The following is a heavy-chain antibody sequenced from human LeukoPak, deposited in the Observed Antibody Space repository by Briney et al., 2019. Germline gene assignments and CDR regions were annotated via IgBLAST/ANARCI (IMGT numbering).Heavy chain of an antibody. CDR2: INAGNGNT. CDR1: GYTFTSYA. J-gene: IGHJ4*02. Sequence: ASVKVSCKASGYTFTSYAMDWGRQAPGQRKEWMGWINAGNGNTKYSQKFQGRVTITRDTSASTAYMELSSLRSEDTAVYYCATGRGQLGGRTTDYWGQGTLVTVSS. D-gene: IGHD1-1*01. V-gene: IGHV1-3*01. CDR3: ATGRGQLGGRTTDY.